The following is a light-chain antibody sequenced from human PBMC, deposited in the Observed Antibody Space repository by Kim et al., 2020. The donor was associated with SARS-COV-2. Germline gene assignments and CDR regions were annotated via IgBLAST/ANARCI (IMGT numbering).Light chain of an antibody. CDR2: LNSDGSH. CDR1: VTHSNYA. J-gene: IGLJ3*02. CDR3: QTWGTGIWV. Sequence: SVQLTCTLRVTHSNYAIAWHQQQPEKGPRFLMKLNSDGSHSKGDGIPDRFSGSSSGAAHYLTISSLQSEDEADYYCQTWGTGIWVFGGGTKLTVL. V-gene: IGLV4-69*01.